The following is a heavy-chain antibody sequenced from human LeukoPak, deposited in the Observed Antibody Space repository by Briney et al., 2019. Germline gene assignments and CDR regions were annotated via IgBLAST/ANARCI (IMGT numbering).Heavy chain of an antibody. Sequence: PSETLSLTCAVYGGSFSSYYWTWIRQPPGKGLEWIGEINHSGTTNYNPSLKSRLTISVDTPKNQFSLKLTSVTAADTAVHYCARETSKGDDAFDIWGQGTMVTVSS. CDR2: INHSGTT. J-gene: IGHJ3*02. CDR3: ARETSKGDDAFDI. V-gene: IGHV4-34*01. D-gene: IGHD3-16*01. CDR1: GGSFSSYY.